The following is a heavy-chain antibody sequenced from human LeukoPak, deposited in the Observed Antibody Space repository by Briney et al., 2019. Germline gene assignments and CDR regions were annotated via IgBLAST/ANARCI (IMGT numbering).Heavy chain of an antibody. D-gene: IGHD3-10*01. CDR3: ASSPGIIGGWWFDP. CDR2: INHSGST. CDR1: GGSFSGYY. V-gene: IGHV4-34*01. J-gene: IGHJ5*02. Sequence: KSSETLSLTCAVYGGSFSGYYWSWIRQPPGKGLEWIGEINHSGSTNYNPPLKSRVTISVDTSKNQFSLKLSSVTAADTAVYYCASSPGIIGGWWFDPWGQGTLVTVSS.